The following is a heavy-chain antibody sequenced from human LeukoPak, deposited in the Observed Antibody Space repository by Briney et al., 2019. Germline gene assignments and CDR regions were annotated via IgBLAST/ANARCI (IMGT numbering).Heavy chain of an antibody. CDR1: GGSISSGSYY. J-gene: IGHJ3*02. CDR3: ARDRVTFDAFDI. D-gene: IGHD4-23*01. CDR2: IYTSGST. Sequence: SQTLSLTCTVSGGSISSGSYYWSWIRQPAGKGLEWIGRIYTSGSTNYNPSLKSRVTISVDTSKNQFSLKLSSVTAAGTAVYYCARDRVTFDAFDIWGQGTMVTVSS. V-gene: IGHV4-61*02.